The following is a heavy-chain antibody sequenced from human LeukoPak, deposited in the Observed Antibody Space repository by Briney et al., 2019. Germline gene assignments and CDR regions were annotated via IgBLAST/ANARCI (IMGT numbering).Heavy chain of an antibody. CDR2: ISYDGSNK. CDR3: ARAMGPSSSLDY. J-gene: IGHJ4*02. Sequence: GGSLRLSCAASGFTFSSYAMHWVRQAPGKGLEWVAVISYDGSNKYYADSVKGRFTISRDNSKSTLYLQMNSLRAEDTAVYYCARAMGPSSSLDYWGQGTLVTVSS. D-gene: IGHD6-6*01. V-gene: IGHV3-30-3*01. CDR1: GFTFSSYA.